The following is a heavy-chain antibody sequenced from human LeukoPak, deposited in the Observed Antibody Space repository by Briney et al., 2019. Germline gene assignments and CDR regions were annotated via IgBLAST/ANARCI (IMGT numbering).Heavy chain of an antibody. D-gene: IGHD1-26*01. CDR1: GGSISSYY. V-gene: IGHV4-59*01. Sequence: PSETLSLTCTVSGGSISSYYWSWIRQPPGKGLEWIGYIYYSGSTNYNPSLKSRVTMSVDTSKNQFTLKLSSVTAADTAVYYCARGYCNSGSCFDFWGQGTRVTASS. CDR3: ARGYCNSGSCFDF. CDR2: IYYSGST. J-gene: IGHJ4*02.